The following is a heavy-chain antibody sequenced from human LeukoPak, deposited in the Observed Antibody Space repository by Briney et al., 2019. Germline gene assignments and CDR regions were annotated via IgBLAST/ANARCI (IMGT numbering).Heavy chain of an antibody. CDR1: GGSISSYY. Sequence: SETLSLTCTVSGGSISSYYWSWIRQPAGKGLEWIGRIYTSGSTNYNPSLKSRVTISVDRSKNQFSLKLSSVTAADTAVYYCARGRASLWFGELSHHYYYYGMDVWGQGTTVTVSS. J-gene: IGHJ6*02. D-gene: IGHD3-10*01. CDR3: ARGRASLWFGELSHHYYYYGMDV. V-gene: IGHV4-4*07. CDR2: IYTSGST.